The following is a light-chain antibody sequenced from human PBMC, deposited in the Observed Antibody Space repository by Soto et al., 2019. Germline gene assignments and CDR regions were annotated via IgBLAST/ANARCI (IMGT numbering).Light chain of an antibody. J-gene: IGKJ1*01. V-gene: IGKV3-20*01. CDR2: GAS. CDR3: QQYGSSPPWT. Sequence: EIVLTQSPGTLSLSPGERATLSCSASQSVSSSYLARYQQKPGQAPRPLIYGASSRATGIPDRFSGSGSGTDFSLTISRLEPGDFAVYYCQQYGSSPPWTFGQGTKVEIK. CDR1: QSVSSSY.